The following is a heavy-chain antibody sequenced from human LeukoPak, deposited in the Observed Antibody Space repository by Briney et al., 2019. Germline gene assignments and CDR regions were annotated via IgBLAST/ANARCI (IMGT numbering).Heavy chain of an antibody. Sequence: KSSETLSLTCAVYGGSFSGYYWSWIRQPPGKGLEWIGEINHSGSTNYNPSLKSRVTISVDTSKNQFSLKLSSVTAADTAVYYCARVYDSSGYYSLFDYWGQGTLVTVSS. V-gene: IGHV4-34*01. D-gene: IGHD3-22*01. CDR3: ARVYDSSGYYSLFDY. CDR1: GGSFSGYY. CDR2: INHSGST. J-gene: IGHJ4*02.